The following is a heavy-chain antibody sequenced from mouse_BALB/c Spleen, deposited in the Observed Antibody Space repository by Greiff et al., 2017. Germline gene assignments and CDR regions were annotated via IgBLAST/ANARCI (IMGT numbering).Heavy chain of an antibody. CDR3: ARDRGCGSSWFAY. J-gene: IGHJ3*01. Sequence: QVQLQQSGPGLVAPSQCLSITCTASGFSLTGYGVNWVRQPPGKGLEWLGMIWGDGSTAYNSALKSRLSIRMDYSNGQVFLKMNSLQTDDTSGYYCARDRGCGSSWFAYWGQGTLVTVSA. V-gene: IGHV2-6-7*01. CDR2: IWGDGST. CDR1: GFSLTGYG. D-gene: IGHD1-1*02.